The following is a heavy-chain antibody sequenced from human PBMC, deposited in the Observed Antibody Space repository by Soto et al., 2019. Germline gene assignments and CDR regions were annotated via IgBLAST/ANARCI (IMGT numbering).Heavy chain of an antibody. V-gene: IGHV1-69*13. CDR1: GGTFSSYA. CDR3: ARGRESNSYYGMGV. Sequence: ASVKVSCKASGGTFSSYAISWVRQAPGQGLEWMGGIIPIFGTANYAQKFQGRVTITADESTSTAYMELSSLRSEDTAVYYCARGRESNSYYGMGVWGQGTTVTVSS. J-gene: IGHJ6*02. D-gene: IGHD3-10*01. CDR2: IIPIFGTA.